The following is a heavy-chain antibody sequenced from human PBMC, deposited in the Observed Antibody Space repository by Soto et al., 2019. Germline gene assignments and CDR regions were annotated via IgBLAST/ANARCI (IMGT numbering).Heavy chain of an antibody. CDR3: ARTLRIAAAGCFDY. Sequence: SETLSLTCTVSSAPITKYYWGWVRQAPGRGLEWIGFTHHSGCTGYSPSLKSRVTISVDTSKNQFSLKLSSVTAADTAVYYCARTLRIAAAGCFDYWGQGTLVTVS. CDR2: THHSGCT. CDR1: SAPITKYY. J-gene: IGHJ4*02. D-gene: IGHD6-13*01. V-gene: IGHV4-59*12.